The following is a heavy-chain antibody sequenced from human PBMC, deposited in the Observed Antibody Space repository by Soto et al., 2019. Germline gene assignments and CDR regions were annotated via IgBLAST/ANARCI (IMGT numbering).Heavy chain of an antibody. J-gene: IGHJ6*02. CDR3: ARDRTKMGDSQYYYYGMDV. Sequence: PSDTLSLTCTVSGGFLSGYHWSWIRQPPGKGLEWIGYIYYSGSTKYNPSLKSRVTISVDTSKNQFSLKLSSVTAADTAVYYCARDRTKMGDSQYYYYGMDVWRQGTAVTVSS. D-gene: IGHD2-21*02. V-gene: IGHV4-59*01. CDR2: IYYSGST. CDR1: GGFLSGYH.